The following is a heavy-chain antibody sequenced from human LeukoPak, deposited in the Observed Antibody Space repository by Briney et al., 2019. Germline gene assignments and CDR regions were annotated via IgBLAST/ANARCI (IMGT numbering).Heavy chain of an antibody. CDR3: AKEASSYSSSDY. Sequence: GGSQRLSCAASGFTFSSYGMHWVRQAPGKGLEWVAFIRYDGSNKYYADSVKGRFTISRDNSKNTLYLQMNSLRAEDTAVYYCAKEASSYSSSDYWGQGTLVTVSS. CDR1: GFTFSSYG. J-gene: IGHJ4*02. V-gene: IGHV3-30*02. D-gene: IGHD6-6*01. CDR2: IRYDGSNK.